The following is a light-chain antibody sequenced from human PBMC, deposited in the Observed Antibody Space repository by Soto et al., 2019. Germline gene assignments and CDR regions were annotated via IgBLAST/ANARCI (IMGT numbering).Light chain of an antibody. CDR2: GAS. CDR3: QQYGSSPRT. V-gene: IGKV3-15*01. J-gene: IGKJ1*01. CDR1: QSVSSN. Sequence: EIVMTQSPATLSVSPGERATLSCRASQSVSSNLAWYQQKPGQAPSLLLYGASTRATGIPARFSGSGSGTEFTLTISRLEPEDFAVYYCQQYGSSPRTFGQGTKVDIK.